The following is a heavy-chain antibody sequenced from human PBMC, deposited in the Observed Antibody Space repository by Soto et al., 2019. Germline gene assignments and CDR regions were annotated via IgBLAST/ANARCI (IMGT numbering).Heavy chain of an antibody. CDR3: RTVFDS. V-gene: IGHV3-74*01. J-gene: IGHJ4*02. CDR1: GFTFTNYW. CDR2: IDGVGTGT. Sequence: EVQLVQSGGGSVQPGGSLRLSCAASGFTFTNYWMHWVRQVPGKGLVWVSRIDGVGTGTSYSDSVRGRFTISRDNAENTLYLQMNILRAEDTAVYYCRTVFDSWSEATPVTITS.